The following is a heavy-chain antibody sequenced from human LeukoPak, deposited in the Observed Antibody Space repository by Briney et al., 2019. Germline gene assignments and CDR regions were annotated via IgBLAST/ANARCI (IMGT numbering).Heavy chain of an antibody. D-gene: IGHD6-13*01. Sequence: GGSLSLSCAASGFTFSSYSMNWVRQAPGKGLEWVSSINSSSSYIYYADSVKGRFTISRDNAKNSLYLQMNSLRAEDTAVYYCARDSPRVAAGPGFDYWGQGTLVTVSS. CDR1: GFTFSSYS. J-gene: IGHJ4*02. V-gene: IGHV3-21*01. CDR2: INSSSSYI. CDR3: ARDSPRVAAGPGFDY.